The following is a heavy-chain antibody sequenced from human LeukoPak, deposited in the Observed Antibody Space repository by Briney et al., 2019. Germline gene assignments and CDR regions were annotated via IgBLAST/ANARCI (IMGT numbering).Heavy chain of an antibody. J-gene: IGHJ4*02. CDR3: ARDKDILTGYYSSFDY. D-gene: IGHD3-9*01. V-gene: IGHV1-3*01. CDR1: GYTFTSYA. CDR2: INAGNGNT. Sequence: GASVKVSCKASGYTFTSYAMHWVRQAPGQRREWMGWINAGNGNTKYSQKFQGRVTITRDTSASTAYMELSSLRSEDTAVYYCARDKDILTGYYSSFDYWGQGTLVTVSS.